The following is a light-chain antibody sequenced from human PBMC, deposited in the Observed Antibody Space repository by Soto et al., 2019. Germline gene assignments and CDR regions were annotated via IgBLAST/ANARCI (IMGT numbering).Light chain of an antibody. CDR3: QQYDDLTPLT. CDR1: QDISNY. J-gene: IGKJ4*01. V-gene: IGKV1-33*01. CDR2: GAS. Sequence: DIQMTQSPSSLSASVGDRVTITCQASQDISNYLNWYQQKPGKAPKLLIYGASNLETGVPSRFSGSGSWTDFTFTISSLQPEDIATYYCQQYDDLTPLTFGGGTKVEIK.